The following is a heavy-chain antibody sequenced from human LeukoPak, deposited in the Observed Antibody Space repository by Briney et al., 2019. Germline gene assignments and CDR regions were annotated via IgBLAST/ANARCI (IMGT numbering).Heavy chain of an antibody. J-gene: IGHJ4*02. Sequence: SETLSLTCTVSVGSVSSGSDYWSWIRPPPGKGLEWIGHISYSGSTNYNPSLKSRVTISLDTSKNQLSLKLSSVTTADTAVYYCARGQAALWFGELWGQGTLVTVSS. CDR3: ARGQAALWFGEL. V-gene: IGHV4-61*01. D-gene: IGHD3-10*01. CDR2: ISYSGST. CDR1: VGSVSSGSDY.